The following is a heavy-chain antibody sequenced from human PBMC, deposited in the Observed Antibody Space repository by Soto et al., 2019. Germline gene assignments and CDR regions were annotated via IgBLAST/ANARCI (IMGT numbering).Heavy chain of an antibody. D-gene: IGHD3-9*01. CDR1: GFSLTTSGVG. V-gene: IGHV2-5*02. J-gene: IGHJ4*02. Sequence: QITLKESGPPLVKPTQTLTLTCTFSGFSLTTSGVGVGWIRQPPGKALEWLALIYWDDDKRYSPSLRSRLTITKDTSENLVVLTMTNMDPVDTATYYCARVHYEILTGRNFDFWGQGTLVTVSS. CDR2: IYWDDDK. CDR3: ARVHYEILTGRNFDF.